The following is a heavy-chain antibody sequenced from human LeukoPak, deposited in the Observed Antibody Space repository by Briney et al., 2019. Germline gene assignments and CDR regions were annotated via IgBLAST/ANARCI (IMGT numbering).Heavy chain of an antibody. Sequence: GGSLRLSCAASGFTFNSYNMNWVRQAPGKGLEWVSSISSSSSYIYYADSVKGRFTISRDNAKNSLYLQMNSLRAEDTAIYYCARERITMTVVAYWSFDLWGRGTLVTVSS. D-gene: IGHD3-22*01. V-gene: IGHV3-21*01. CDR1: GFTFNSYN. CDR3: ARERITMTVVAYWSFDL. CDR2: ISSSSSYI. J-gene: IGHJ2*01.